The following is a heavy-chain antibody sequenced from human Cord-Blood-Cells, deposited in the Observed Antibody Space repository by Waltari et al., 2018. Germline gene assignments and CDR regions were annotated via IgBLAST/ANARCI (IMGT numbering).Heavy chain of an antibody. CDR1: GGSICSSSYY. CDR2: IYYSGST. D-gene: IGHD3-10*01. CDR3: ARRILWFGEQDAFDI. J-gene: IGHJ3*02. Sequence: QLQLQESGPGLVKPSETLSLTSTVSGGSICSSSYYCGWIRLPPGRGMEWIGSIYYSGSTYYNPSLKRRVTISVDTSKNQFSLKMSSVTAADTAVYYCARRILWFGEQDAFDIWGQGTMVTVSS. V-gene: IGHV4-39*01.